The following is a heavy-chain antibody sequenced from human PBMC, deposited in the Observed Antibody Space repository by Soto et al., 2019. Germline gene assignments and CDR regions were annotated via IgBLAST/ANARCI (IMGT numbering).Heavy chain of an antibody. CDR3: ARPRGYIYGHWAFDY. V-gene: IGHV5-10-1*01. D-gene: IGHD5-18*01. J-gene: IGHJ4*02. CDR1: GYNFTSYR. CDR2: IDPSDSET. Sequence: LGESLKISCKGSGYNFTSYRISWVRQMPGKGLEWMGRIDPSDSETNYSPSFQGHATISADKSISTAYLQWSSLKASDTAMYYCARPRGYIYGHWAFDYWGQGTLVTVSS.